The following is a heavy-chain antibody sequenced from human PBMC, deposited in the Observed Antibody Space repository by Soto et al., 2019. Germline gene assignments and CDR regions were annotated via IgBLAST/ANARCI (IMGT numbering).Heavy chain of an antibody. CDR2: ITGNSEYK. J-gene: IGHJ4*02. CDR1: GVSFSDYS. Sequence: EVQLVESGGGLVKPGGSLRLPCVVSGVSFSDYSMNWVRQAPGKGLEWVSLITGNSEYKYYAGSVKGRFTVSRDNAKNSLYLQMNSLTVEDTAVYYCARSGELLQTFDSWGQGTLVTVSS. CDR3: ARSGELLQTFDS. D-gene: IGHD1-26*01. V-gene: IGHV3-21*06.